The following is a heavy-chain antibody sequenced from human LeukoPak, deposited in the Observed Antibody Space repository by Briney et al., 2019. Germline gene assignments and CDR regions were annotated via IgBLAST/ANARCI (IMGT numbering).Heavy chain of an antibody. CDR3: ARDYRNYGGYFDY. CDR1: GYTFTSYA. V-gene: IGHV1-2*02. J-gene: IGHJ4*02. CDR2: INPNSGGT. D-gene: IGHD1-14*01. Sequence: ASVKVSCKASGYTFTSYAMNWVRQAPGQGLEWMGWINPNSGGTKYAQMFQGRVTMTRDTSISTVYLELSRLKSDDTAVYFCARDYRNYGGYFDYWGQGTLVTVSS.